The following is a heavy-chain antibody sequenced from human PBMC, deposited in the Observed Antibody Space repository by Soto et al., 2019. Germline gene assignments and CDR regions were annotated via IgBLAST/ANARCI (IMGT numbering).Heavy chain of an antibody. D-gene: IGHD3-10*01. CDR2: AHYSGST. CDR1: GGSVSSDNHY. CDR3: ARGRSSPGTERSVGSGTILDGWFDP. J-gene: IGHJ5*02. V-gene: IGHV4-61*01. Sequence: SETLSLTCTVSGGSVSSDNHYWTWIRQPPGKGLEWIGYAHYSGSTNYNPSLKSRVTISVDTSKNQFSLKLSSVTAADTAVYYCARGRSSPGTERSVGSGTILDGWFDPWGQGTLVTVPS.